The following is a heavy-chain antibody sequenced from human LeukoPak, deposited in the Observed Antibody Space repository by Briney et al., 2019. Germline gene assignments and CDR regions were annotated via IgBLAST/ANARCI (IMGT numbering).Heavy chain of an antibody. CDR3: AKDRIAVAGTDRFEYSDD. Sequence: GGSLRLSCAASGFTFSTYAMSWVRQAPGKGLEWVSAISGGGSNTYYAVPVKGRFTISRDSSKNTLYLQMNSLRAEDTALYYCAKDRIAVAGTDRFEYSDDWGQGTLVTVSS. V-gene: IGHV3-23*01. CDR2: ISGGGSNT. J-gene: IGHJ4*02. CDR1: GFTFSTYA. D-gene: IGHD6-19*01.